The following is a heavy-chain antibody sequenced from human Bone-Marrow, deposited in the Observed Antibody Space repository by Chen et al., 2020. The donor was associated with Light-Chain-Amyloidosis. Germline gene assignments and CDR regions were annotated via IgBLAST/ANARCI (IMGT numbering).Heavy chain of an antibody. CDR2: ITTSANTI. Sequence: EVQLVQSGGGLVQPGGSLRLSCAVSGFTFSTSTMNWVRQAPGKGLEWIAVITTSANTIYYADSVTGRFTISRDSASNSLYLEMTSLRDEDTAIYYCARRGGGQLLRQYFDSWGQGTLVTVSS. J-gene: IGHJ4*02. CDR1: GFTFSTST. D-gene: IGHD3-16*01. V-gene: IGHV3-48*02. CDR3: ARRGGGQLLRQYFDS.